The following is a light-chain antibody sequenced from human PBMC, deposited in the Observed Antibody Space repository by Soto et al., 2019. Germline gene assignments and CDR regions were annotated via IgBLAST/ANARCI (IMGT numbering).Light chain of an antibody. CDR1: QSISNW. CDR2: KAS. Sequence: DIQITQSPSTLSGSVGDRVTIPCRASQSISNWLAWYQQRPGQAPRLLIYKASRSETGVPSRFSGSGSGTEFTLTIRFLQPDDVATYYCQQYNTRRAFGQGTKVDIK. CDR3: QQYNTRRA. J-gene: IGKJ1*01. V-gene: IGKV1-5*03.